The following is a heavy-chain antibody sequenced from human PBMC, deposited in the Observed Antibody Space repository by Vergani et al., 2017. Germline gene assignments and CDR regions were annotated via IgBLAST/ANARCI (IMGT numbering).Heavy chain of an antibody. Sequence: QVLLVQSGAEVKKPGASVRVSCKTSGYTFTNYYIHWVRQAPGQGLEWMGIINPSGGSTTYAQQFKGRLTMTRDTSTSTVYMDLSNQRAEDTAVYYCARPHGDVLPPDPRCFDYWGQGTLVTVSS. D-gene: IGHD4-17*01. V-gene: IGHV1-46*03. J-gene: IGHJ4*02. CDR2: INPSGGST. CDR1: GYTFTNYY. CDR3: ARPHGDVLPPDPRCFDY.